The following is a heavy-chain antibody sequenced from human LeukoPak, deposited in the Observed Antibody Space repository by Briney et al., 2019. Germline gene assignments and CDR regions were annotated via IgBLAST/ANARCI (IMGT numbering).Heavy chain of an antibody. J-gene: IGHJ4*02. Sequence: SETLSLTCAVYGGSFSGYYWSWIRQPPGKGLEWIGEINHSGSTNYNPSLKSRVTISVDTSKNQFSLKLSSVTAADTAVYYCARGPPNYDILTGYYRYWGQGTLVTVSS. V-gene: IGHV4-34*01. D-gene: IGHD3-9*01. CDR2: INHSGST. CDR3: ARGPPNYDILTGYYRY. CDR1: GGSFSGYY.